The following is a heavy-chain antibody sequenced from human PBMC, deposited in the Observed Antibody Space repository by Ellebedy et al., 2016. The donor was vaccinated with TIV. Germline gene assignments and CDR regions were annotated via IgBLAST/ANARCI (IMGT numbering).Heavy chain of an antibody. V-gene: IGHV3-74*01. CDR3: ARDRGYDTFDY. CDR2: INGDGSNI. D-gene: IGHD5-12*01. Sequence: GESLKISCAASGFTFSRHWMHWIRQVPGTGLVWVARINGDGSNIGYADSVKGRFTISRDNAKSTLYLQMNSLRAEDTAVYYCARDRGYDTFDYWGQGILVTVSS. J-gene: IGHJ4*02. CDR1: GFTFSRHW.